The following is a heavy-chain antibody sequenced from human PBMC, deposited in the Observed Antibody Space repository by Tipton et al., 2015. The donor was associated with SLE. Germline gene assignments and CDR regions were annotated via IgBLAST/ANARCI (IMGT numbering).Heavy chain of an antibody. D-gene: IGHD5-12*01. V-gene: IGHV4-38-2*01. CDR2: IYHSGST. CDR3: ASIPDIVATMGGY. CDR1: GYSISSGYY. J-gene: IGHJ4*02. Sequence: LDLTCAVSGYSISSGYYWGWIRQPPGKGLEWIGSIYHSGSTYCSPSLKSRVTISVDTSKNQFSLKLSSVTAADTAVYYCASIPDIVATMGGYWGQGTLVTVSS.